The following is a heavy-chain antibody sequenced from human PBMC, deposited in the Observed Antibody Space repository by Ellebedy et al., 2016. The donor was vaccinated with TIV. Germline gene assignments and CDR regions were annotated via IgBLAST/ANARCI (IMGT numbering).Heavy chain of an antibody. CDR2: SRNKAKSYTT. V-gene: IGHV3-72*01. CDR3: ARGGGERLRYAFDI. CDR1: GFTFSDHY. J-gene: IGHJ3*02. Sequence: PGGSLRLSCAASGFTFSDHYMDWVRLAPGKGPEWVGRSRNKAKSYTTDYAASVKGRFTISRDDSKNSLYLQMNSLKTEDAAIYYCARGGGERLRYAFDIWGHGTLVTVSS. D-gene: IGHD1-26*01.